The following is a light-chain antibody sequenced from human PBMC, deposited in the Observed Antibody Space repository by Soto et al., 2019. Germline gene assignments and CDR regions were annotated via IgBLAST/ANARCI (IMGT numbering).Light chain of an antibody. CDR3: IQALQTPWT. V-gene: IGKV2-28*01. Sequence: DSVMTQSPLSLPVTPGEPASISCRSSQRLLHSNGYNYLDWYLQKPGQSPQLLIYLGSNRASGVPERFSGRGSGTDFTLKISRVEAEDLGVYYCIQALQTPWTFGQGTKGEIK. J-gene: IGKJ1*01. CDR1: QRLLHSNGYNY. CDR2: LGS.